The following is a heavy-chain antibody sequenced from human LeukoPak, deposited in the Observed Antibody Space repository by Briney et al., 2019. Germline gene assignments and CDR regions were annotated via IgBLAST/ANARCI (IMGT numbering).Heavy chain of an antibody. Sequence: ASVKVSCQASGYTFTCYYMHWVRQAPGQGLEWMGWINPNSGWTNYVQKFRGRVTMTRDTSISTAYMELSRLRSDDTAVYYCARVSRGYASSGYYRENDAFDIWGQGTMVTVSS. D-gene: IGHD3-22*01. CDR2: INPNSGWT. V-gene: IGHV1-2*02. J-gene: IGHJ3*02. CDR3: ARVSRGYASSGYYRENDAFDI. CDR1: GYTFTCYY.